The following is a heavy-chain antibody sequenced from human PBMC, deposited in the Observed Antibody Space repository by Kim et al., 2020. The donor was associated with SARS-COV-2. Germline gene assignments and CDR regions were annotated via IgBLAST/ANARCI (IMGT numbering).Heavy chain of an antibody. J-gene: IGHJ4*02. D-gene: IGHD2-2*02. CDR3: ARADGVPAAICFDY. V-gene: IGHV4-34*01. CDR1: GGSFSGYY. CDR2: INHSGST. Sequence: SETLSLTCAVYGGSFSGYYWSWIRQPPGKGLEWIGEINHSGSTNYKPSLKSRVTISVDTSKNQFSLKLSSVTAADTAVYYCARADGVPAAICFDYWGQGT.